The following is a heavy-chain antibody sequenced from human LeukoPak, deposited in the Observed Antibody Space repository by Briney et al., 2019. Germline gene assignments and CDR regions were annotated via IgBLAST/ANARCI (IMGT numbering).Heavy chain of an antibody. CDR3: VRDNYGGILDF. CDR2: VLYDGSNK. CDR1: GFTFTRYT. Sequence: GGSLRLSCAASGFTFTRYTMHWVRQAPGKGLEWVAVVLYDGSNKYYADSVKGRFTLSKDNSKNTLSLQMNTLRADDTAVYYCVRDNYGGILDFWGQGTLVTVSS. J-gene: IGHJ4*02. V-gene: IGHV3-30*04. D-gene: IGHD2-21*01.